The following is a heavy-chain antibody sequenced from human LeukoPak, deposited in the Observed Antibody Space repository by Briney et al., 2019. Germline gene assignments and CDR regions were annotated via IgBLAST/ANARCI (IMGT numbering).Heavy chain of an antibody. CDR1: GFTFSNYG. V-gene: IGHV3-30*03. Sequence: SGGSLRLSCVGSGFTFSNYGIHWVCQAPGKGLEWVTAISYDGSLKYYADSVRGRFTISRDNSKSTLYLQMNSLRTDDTAVYYCARVSLERQLWLPFDYWGQGTLVTVSS. CDR2: ISYDGSLK. J-gene: IGHJ4*02. D-gene: IGHD5-18*01. CDR3: ARVSLERQLWLPFDY.